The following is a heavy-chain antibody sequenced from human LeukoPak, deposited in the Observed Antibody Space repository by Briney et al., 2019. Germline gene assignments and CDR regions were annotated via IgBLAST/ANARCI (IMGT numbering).Heavy chain of an antibody. Sequence: PGGSLRLSCAASGFSFSTYWMRWARQTPGKGLEWVANIKGDGSEINYVDSVKGRFTIPRDNAKNSLSLQMNSLTADGTGVYYCAREGLPYSGDHWGQGTLVTVSS. V-gene: IGHV3-7*01. D-gene: IGHD4-11*01. J-gene: IGHJ4*02. CDR2: IKGDGSEI. CDR1: GFSFSTYW. CDR3: AREGLPYSGDH.